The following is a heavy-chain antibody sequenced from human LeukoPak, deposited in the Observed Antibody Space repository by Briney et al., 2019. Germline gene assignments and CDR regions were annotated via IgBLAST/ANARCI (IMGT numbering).Heavy chain of an antibody. Sequence: GASVKVSCKASGYTFTSYYMHWVRQAPGQGLEWMGGIIPIFGTANYAQKFQGRVTITADKSTSTAYMEPSSLRSEDTAVYYCARAPLARPDYYYYYMDVWGKGTTVTVSS. CDR3: ARAPLARPDYYYYYMDV. V-gene: IGHV1-69*06. J-gene: IGHJ6*03. CDR2: IIPIFGTA. CDR1: GYTFTSYY. D-gene: IGHD6-6*01.